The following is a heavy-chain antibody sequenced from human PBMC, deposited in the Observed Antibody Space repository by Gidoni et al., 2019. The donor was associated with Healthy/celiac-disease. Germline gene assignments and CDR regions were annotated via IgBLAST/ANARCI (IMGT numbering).Heavy chain of an antibody. J-gene: IGHJ4*02. CDR2: IYYSGST. Sequence: QVQLQASGPGLVKPSATLSLTCTVSGGSTSSYYWSWIRQPPGKGLEWIGYIYYSGSTNYDPSLKSRVTISVDTSKNQFSLKLSSVTAADTAVYYCAKQQGREPPDYWGQGTLVTVSS. D-gene: IGHD1-1*01. CDR3: AKQQGREPPDY. V-gene: IGHV4-59*08. CDR1: GGSTSSYY.